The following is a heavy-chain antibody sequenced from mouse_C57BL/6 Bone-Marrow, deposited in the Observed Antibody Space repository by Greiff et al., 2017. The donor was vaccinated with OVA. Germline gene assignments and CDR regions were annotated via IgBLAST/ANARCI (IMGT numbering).Heavy chain of an antibody. D-gene: IGHD4-1*01. CDR3: ARSKLTGTWYFDV. V-gene: IGHV1-72*01. J-gene: IGHJ1*03. CDR1: GYTFTSYW. CDR2: IDPNSGGT. Sequence: QVQLQQPGAELVKPGASVKLSCKASGYTFTSYWMQWVKQRPGRGPEWIGRIDPNSGGTKYNEKFKSKATLTVDKPSSTAYMQLSSLTSEDSAVYYCARSKLTGTWYFDVWGTGTTVTVSS.